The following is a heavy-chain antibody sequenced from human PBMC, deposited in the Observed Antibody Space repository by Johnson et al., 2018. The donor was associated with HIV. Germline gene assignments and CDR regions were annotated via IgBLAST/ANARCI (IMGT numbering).Heavy chain of an antibody. CDR2: IGTAGDT. CDR3: ARDVPGGRRLRYPPAHLDI. Sequence: EVQLLESGGGLVQPGGSLRLSCAASGFTFSSYDMHWVRQATGKGLEWVSAIGTAGDTYYPGSVKGRFTISRENAKNSLYLQMNSLRAEATAVYYCARDVPGGRRLRYPPAHLDIWGQGTMVTVAS. CDR1: GFTFSSYD. J-gene: IGHJ3*02. D-gene: IGHD6-25*01. V-gene: IGHV3-13*01.